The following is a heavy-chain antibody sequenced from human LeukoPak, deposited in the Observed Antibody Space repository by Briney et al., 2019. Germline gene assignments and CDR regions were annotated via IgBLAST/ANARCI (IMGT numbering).Heavy chain of an antibody. V-gene: IGHV1-8*01. J-gene: IGHJ4*02. CDR1: GYTFTSYD. CDR2: MNPNSGNT. Sequence: GASVKVSCKASGYTFTSYDINWVRQATGQGLEWMGWMNPNSGNTGYAQKFQGRVTKTRNTSISTDYMELNSLRSDDTAVYYCACYYDSSGYRLDYWGQGTLVTVSS. CDR3: ACYYDSSGYRLDY. D-gene: IGHD3-22*01.